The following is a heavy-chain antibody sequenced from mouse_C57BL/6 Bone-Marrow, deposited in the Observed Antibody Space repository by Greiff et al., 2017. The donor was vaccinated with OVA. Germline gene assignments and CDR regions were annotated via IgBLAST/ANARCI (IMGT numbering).Heavy chain of an antibody. CDR1: GYTFTSYW. CDR3: AVLHYYGSLWYFDV. V-gene: IGHV1-55*01. J-gene: IGHJ1*03. D-gene: IGHD1-1*01. CDR2: IYPGSGST. Sequence: VKLQESGAELVKPGASVKMSCKASGYTFTSYWITWVKQRPGQGLEWIGDIYPGSGSTNYNEKFKSKATLTVDTSSSTAYMQLSSLTSEDSAVYYCAVLHYYGSLWYFDVWGTGTTVTVSS.